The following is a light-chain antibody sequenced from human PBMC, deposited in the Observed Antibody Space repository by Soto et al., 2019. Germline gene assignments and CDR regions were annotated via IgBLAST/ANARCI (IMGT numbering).Light chain of an antibody. J-gene: IGKJ5*01. CDR3: QQSYSNPIT. CDR2: AAS. CDR1: QSIGSS. Sequence: DLQMTQSPSSLSAFVGDRVTITCRATQSIGSSLNWYQKKPGEAPKLLIYAASSLQSRVPPRFSGSGSGTDFTLTIRSLQPEDFATYYCQQSYSNPITFGQGTRLEIK. V-gene: IGKV1-39*01.